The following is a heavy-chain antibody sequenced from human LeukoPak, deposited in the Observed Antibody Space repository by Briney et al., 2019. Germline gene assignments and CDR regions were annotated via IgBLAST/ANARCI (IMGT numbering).Heavy chain of an antibody. CDR1: GGSISTYY. CDR2: ISYGNT. V-gene: IGHV4-59*01. Sequence: SETLSLTCTVSGGSISTYYWNWIRQTPGKGLEWIGHISYGNTDYNPSLKSRVTISVDTSKNQFSLKLTSVTAADTAVYYCAGDKAHSYGRYFDPWGQGALVTVSS. J-gene: IGHJ5*02. CDR3: AGDKAHSYGRYFDP. D-gene: IGHD5-18*01.